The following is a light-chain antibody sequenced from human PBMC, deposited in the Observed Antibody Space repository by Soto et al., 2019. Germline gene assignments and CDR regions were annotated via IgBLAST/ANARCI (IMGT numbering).Light chain of an antibody. V-gene: IGKV3-15*01. CDR3: QQYHQWPRT. J-gene: IGKJ1*01. CDR1: QSVDGD. CDR2: GAS. Sequence: VVMTQSPASLSVSPGERVTLSCRASQSVDGDLAWFQQKPGQAPRLLISGASTRAAGIPDRFSGSGSGTEFTLTITSLQSDDFAAYCCQQYHQWPRTFGRGTKVENK.